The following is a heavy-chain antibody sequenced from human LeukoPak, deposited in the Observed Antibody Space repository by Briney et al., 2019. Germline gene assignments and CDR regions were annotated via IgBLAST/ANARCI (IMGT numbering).Heavy chain of an antibody. CDR3: ARDRILPMIVVVSDAFDI. D-gene: IGHD3-22*01. CDR2: ISSSSSYI. CDR1: GFTFSIYS. Sequence: GGSLRLSCAASGFTFSIYSMNWVRQAPGKGLEWVSSISSSSSYIYYADSVKGRFTISRDNAKNSLYLQMNSLRAEDTAVYYCARDRILPMIVVVSDAFDIWGQGTMVTVSS. J-gene: IGHJ3*02. V-gene: IGHV3-21*01.